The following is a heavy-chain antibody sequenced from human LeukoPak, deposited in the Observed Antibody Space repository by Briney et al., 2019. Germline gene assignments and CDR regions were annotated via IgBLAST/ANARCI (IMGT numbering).Heavy chain of an antibody. Sequence: ASVTVSWKASGYTFTSYGISWVRQAPGQGLEWMGWISAYNGNTNYAQKLQGRVTMTTDTSTSTAYMELGSLRSDDTAVYYCARDVGLGETYYHNGGQGSLITVS. J-gene: IGHJ4*02. V-gene: IGHV1-18*01. CDR2: ISAYNGNT. CDR1: GYTFTSYG. D-gene: IGHD3-16*01. CDR3: ARDVGLGETYYHN.